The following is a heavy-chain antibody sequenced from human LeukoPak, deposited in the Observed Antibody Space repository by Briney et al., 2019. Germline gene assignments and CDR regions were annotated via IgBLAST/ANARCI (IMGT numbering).Heavy chain of an antibody. J-gene: IGHJ4*02. D-gene: IGHD2-15*01. Sequence: PSETLSLTCTVSGGSISSSSYYWGWIRQPPGKGLEWIGGIYYSGSTYYNPSLKSRVTISVDTSKNQFSLKLSSVTAADTAVYYCSGGTKLNDYWGQGTLVTVSS. CDR3: SGGTKLNDY. V-gene: IGHV4-39*01. CDR1: GGSISSSSYY. CDR2: IYYSGST.